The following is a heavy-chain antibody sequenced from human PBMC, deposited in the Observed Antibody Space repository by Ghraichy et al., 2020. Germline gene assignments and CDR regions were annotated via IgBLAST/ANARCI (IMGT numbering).Heavy chain of an antibody. CDR2: IIPIFGTA. V-gene: IGHV1-69*13. Sequence: SVKVSCKASGGTFSSYAISWVRQAPGQGLEWMGGIIPIFGTANYAQKFQGRVTITADESTSTAYMELSSLRSEDTAMYYCARDSRIQLWLSPKTEYYGMDVWGQGTTVTVSS. D-gene: IGHD5-18*01. CDR3: ARDSRIQLWLSPKTEYYGMDV. J-gene: IGHJ6*02. CDR1: GGTFSSYA.